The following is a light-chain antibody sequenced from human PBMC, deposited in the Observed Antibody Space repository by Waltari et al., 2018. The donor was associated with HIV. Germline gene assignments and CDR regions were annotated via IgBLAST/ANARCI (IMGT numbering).Light chain of an antibody. CDR3: ASWDDKLSHWG. CDR1: NSNVGNNF. J-gene: IGLJ2*01. Sequence: QSVLTQSPSASKTPGQRVLMSCSGTNSNVGNNFVSWFQQVPAGAPKLVIYRNGRRPSGGPDRFSAAKSGSSASLAISGLQSDDEADYFCASWDDKLSHWGFGGGTKLTV. V-gene: IGLV1-47*01. CDR2: RNG.